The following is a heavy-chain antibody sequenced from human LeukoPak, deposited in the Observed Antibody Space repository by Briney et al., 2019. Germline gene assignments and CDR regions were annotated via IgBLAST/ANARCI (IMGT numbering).Heavy chain of an antibody. CDR2: IYYSGST. CDR3: ASLTGSRWHWFDH. J-gene: IGHJ5*02. CDR1: GGSISGYY. V-gene: IGHV4-59*01. D-gene: IGHD6-13*01. Sequence: PSETLSLTCTVSGGSISGYYWSWIRQPPGKGLEWIGDIYYSGSTNYNPSLKSRVTISVDTSKNQFSLKLSSVTAADTAVYYCASLTGSRWHWFDHWGQGTLVTVSS.